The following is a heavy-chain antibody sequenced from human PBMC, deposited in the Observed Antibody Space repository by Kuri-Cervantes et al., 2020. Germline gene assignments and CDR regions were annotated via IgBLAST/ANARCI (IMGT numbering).Heavy chain of an antibody. CDR3: AKDLWQWLVPRYYYYGMDV. V-gene: IGHV3-48*01. Sequence: GESLKISCAASGFRFNSYSMNWVRQAPGKGLEFVSYISRDSGAKYYGDSVKGRFTISRDNSKNTLYLQMNSLRAEDTAVYYCAKDLWQWLVPRYYYYGMDVWGQGTTVTVSS. CDR1: GFRFNSYS. J-gene: IGHJ6*02. D-gene: IGHD6-19*01. CDR2: ISRDSGAK.